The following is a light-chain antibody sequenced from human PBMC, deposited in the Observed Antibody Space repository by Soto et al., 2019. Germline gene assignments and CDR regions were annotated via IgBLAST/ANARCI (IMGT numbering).Light chain of an antibody. V-gene: IGLV2-14*01. CDR3: SSYAGSANYV. J-gene: IGLJ1*01. CDR2: DVS. Sequence: QSALTQPASVSGSPGQSITISCTGTSSDVGGYNYVSWYQQHPGKAPKLMIYDVSNRPSGVSNRFSASKSGNTASLTISGLQAEDEADYYCSSYAGSANYVFGTGTKVTVL. CDR1: SSDVGGYNY.